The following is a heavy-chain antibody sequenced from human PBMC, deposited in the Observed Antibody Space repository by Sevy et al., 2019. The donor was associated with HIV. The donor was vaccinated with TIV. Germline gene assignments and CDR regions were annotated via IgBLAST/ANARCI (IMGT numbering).Heavy chain of an antibody. CDR2: VGPAGDQ. CDR3: ARSGGNSDYGMDV. D-gene: IGHD5-12*01. Sequence: GGSLRLSCVAAGFTFSSYDMHWVRQVTGKGLEWISGVGPAGDQFYPGSVKGRFTIDKENAKNSFYLRRKSLGAGDTAVYYCARSGGNSDYGMDVWGQGTTVTVSS. CDR1: GFTFSSYD. V-gene: IGHV3-13*05. J-gene: IGHJ6*02.